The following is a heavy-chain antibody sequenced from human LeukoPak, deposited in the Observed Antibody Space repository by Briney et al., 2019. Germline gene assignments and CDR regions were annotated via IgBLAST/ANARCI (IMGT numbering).Heavy chain of an antibody. J-gene: IGHJ4*02. CDR1: GFTFSSYW. V-gene: IGHV3-74*01. D-gene: IGHD3-22*01. CDR3: ASLMGDYYDSSGYPLDY. CDR2: INSDGSST. Sequence: SGGSLRLSCAASGFTFSSYWMHWVRQAPGKGLVWVSRINSDGSSTSYADSAKGRFTISRDNAKNTLYLQMNSLRAEDTAVYYCASLMGDYYDSSGYPLDYWGQGTLVTVSS.